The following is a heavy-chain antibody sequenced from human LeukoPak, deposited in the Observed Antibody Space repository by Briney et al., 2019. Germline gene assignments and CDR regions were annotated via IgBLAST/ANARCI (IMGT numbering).Heavy chain of an antibody. CDR3: ARSPGIAVAGIGSSSGINWFDP. CDR2: TYYRSKWYN. D-gene: IGHD6-19*01. J-gene: IGHJ5*02. Sequence: SQTLSLTCAISGDSVSSNSAAWNWIRQSPSRGLEWLGRTYYRSKWYNDYAVSVKSRITINPDTSKNQFSLQLNSVTPEDTAVYYCARSPGIAVAGIGSSSGINWFDPWGQGTLVTVSS. V-gene: IGHV6-1*01. CDR1: GDSVSSNSAA.